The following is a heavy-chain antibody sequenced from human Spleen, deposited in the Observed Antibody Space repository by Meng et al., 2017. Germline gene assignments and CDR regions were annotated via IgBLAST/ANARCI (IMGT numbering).Heavy chain of an antibody. D-gene: IGHD3-9*01. Sequence: GESLKISCAASGFTFRTYAMSWVRQAPGKGLEWVSVISGSGGSTYYADSVKGRFTISRDNSKNTLYLQMNSLRAEDTAVYYCAEEYYDILTGYWFDPWGQGTLVTVSS. CDR1: GFTFRTYA. V-gene: IGHV3-23*01. CDR3: AEEYYDILTGYWFDP. J-gene: IGHJ5*02. CDR2: ISGSGGST.